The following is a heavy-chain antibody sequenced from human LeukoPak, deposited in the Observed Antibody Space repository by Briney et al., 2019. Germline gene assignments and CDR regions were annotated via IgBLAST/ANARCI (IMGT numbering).Heavy chain of an antibody. CDR1: GFTFSSYS. D-gene: IGHD5-12*01. CDR3: ATSGSNDY. V-gene: IGHV3-48*01. J-gene: IGHJ4*02. CDR2: ISGSSSTI. Sequence: PGGSLRLSCAASGFTFSSYSMNWVRQAPGKGLEWVSYISGSSSTIYYADSVKGRFTISRDNAKNSLYLQMNSLRAEDTAVYYCATSGSNDYWGQGTLVTVSS.